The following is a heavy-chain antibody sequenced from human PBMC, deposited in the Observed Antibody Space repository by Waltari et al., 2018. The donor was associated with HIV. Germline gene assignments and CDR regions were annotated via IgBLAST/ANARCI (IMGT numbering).Heavy chain of an antibody. Sequence: QVQLVQSGAEVKKPGSSLKVSCTASGATFLHSALNWVRQAPGQGLEWIGGIIPIFGTPKYAQKLRGRVTIAADESTSTAYMELRSLRSDDTAVYYCAIGTRPSEYNYHGMDVWGHRTSVTVS. CDR2: IIPIFGTP. J-gene: IGHJ6*02. V-gene: IGHV1-69*01. CDR1: GATFLHSA. D-gene: IGHD6-6*01. CDR3: AIGTRPSEYNYHGMDV.